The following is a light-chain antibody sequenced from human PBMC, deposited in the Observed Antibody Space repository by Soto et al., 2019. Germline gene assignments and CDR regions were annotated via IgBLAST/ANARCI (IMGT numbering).Light chain of an antibody. Sequence: DIQMTQSPSTLSASVGDRVTTTCRASQTIINWLAWYQQKPGKAPKLLIYKASALEGEVPSRFSGSGSETEFTLTINSLQPDDSATYYCQQYMSYSFGQGTKVDIK. J-gene: IGKJ1*01. CDR1: QTIINW. CDR2: KAS. CDR3: QQYMSYS. V-gene: IGKV1-5*03.